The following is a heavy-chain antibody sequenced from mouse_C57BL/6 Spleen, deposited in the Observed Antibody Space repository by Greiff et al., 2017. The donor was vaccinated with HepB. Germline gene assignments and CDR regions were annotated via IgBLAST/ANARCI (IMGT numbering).Heavy chain of an antibody. J-gene: IGHJ2*01. CDR1: GFTFSSYG. CDR3: ARQDYGSSYLYYFDY. V-gene: IGHV5-6*02. CDR2: ISSGGSYT. D-gene: IGHD1-1*01. Sequence: DVKLVESGGDLVKPGGSLKLSCAASGFTFSSYGMSWVRQTPDKRLEWVATISSGGSYTYYPDSVKGRFTISRDNAKNTLYLQMSSLKSEDTAMYYCARQDYGSSYLYYFDYWGQGTTLTVSS.